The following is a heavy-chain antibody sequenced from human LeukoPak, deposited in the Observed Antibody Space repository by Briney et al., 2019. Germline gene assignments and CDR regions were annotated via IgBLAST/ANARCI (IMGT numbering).Heavy chain of an antibody. Sequence: SETLSLTCTVSGGSVSRSTYYWSWIRQPPGKGLEWIGYVYYSGSTNYNPSLKSRVTISVDTSKNQFPLKLSSVTAADTAIYYCASAYDTSGSFDYWGQGTLVTVSS. V-gene: IGHV4-61*01. CDR2: VYYSGST. D-gene: IGHD3-22*01. CDR1: GGSVSRSTYY. CDR3: ASAYDTSGSFDY. J-gene: IGHJ4*02.